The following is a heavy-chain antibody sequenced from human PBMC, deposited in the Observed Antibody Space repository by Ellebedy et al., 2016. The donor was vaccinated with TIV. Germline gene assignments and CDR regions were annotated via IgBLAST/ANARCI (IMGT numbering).Heavy chain of an antibody. V-gene: IGHV3-48*04. D-gene: IGHD2-15*01. Sequence: GESLKISCAGSGFTFSSYGMNWVRQAPGKGLEWVSYISSSSSTIYYADSVKGRFTISRDNAKNSLYLQMNSLRAEDTAVYYCASLGVRYCSGGSCYEASDYWGQGTLVTVSS. CDR2: ISSSSSTI. J-gene: IGHJ4*02. CDR3: ASLGVRYCSGGSCYEASDY. CDR1: GFTFSSYG.